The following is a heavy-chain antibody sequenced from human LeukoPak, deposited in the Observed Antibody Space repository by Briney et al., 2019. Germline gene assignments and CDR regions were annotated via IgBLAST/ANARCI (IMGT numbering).Heavy chain of an antibody. D-gene: IGHD3-22*01. CDR1: GGSISSSSYY. V-gene: IGHV4-39*01. J-gene: IGHJ5*02. Sequence: SETLSLSCTVSGGSISSSSYYWGWIRQPPGKGLEWIGSIYYSGSTYYNPSLKSRVTISVDTSKNQFSLKLSSVTAADTAVYYCARLRNYYDSSGYQTWGQGTLVTVSS. CDR2: IYYSGST. CDR3: ARLRNYYDSSGYQT.